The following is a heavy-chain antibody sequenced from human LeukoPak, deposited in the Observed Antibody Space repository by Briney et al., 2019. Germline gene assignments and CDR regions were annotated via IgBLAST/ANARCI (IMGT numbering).Heavy chain of an antibody. J-gene: IGHJ3*02. CDR3: ARGGVGAYAFDI. D-gene: IGHD1-26*01. V-gene: IGHV1-8*03. CDR1: GYTFTSYD. Sequence: ASVKVSCKASGYTFTSYDINWVRQATGQGPEWMGWMNPNSGNTGYAQKFQGRVTITRNTSISTAYMELSSLRSEDTAVYYCARGGVGAYAFDIWGQGTMVTVSS. CDR2: MNPNSGNT.